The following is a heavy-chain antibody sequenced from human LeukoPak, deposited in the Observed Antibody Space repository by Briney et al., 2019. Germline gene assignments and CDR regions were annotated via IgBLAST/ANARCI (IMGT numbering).Heavy chain of an antibody. CDR2: INHSGST. CDR3: AIAPRRMVRGVQVDY. CDR1: GGSFSGYY. D-gene: IGHD3-10*01. J-gene: IGHJ4*02. Sequence: SETLSLTCAVYGGSFSGYYWSWIRQPPGKGLEWIGEINHSGSTNYNPSLKSRVTISVDTSKNQFSLKLSSVTAADTAVYYCAIAPRRMVRGVQVDYWGQGTLVTVSS. V-gene: IGHV4-34*01.